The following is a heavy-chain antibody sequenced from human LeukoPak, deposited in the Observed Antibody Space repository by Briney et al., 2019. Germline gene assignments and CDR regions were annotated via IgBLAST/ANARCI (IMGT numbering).Heavy chain of an antibody. CDR1: GFTFSSYS. CDR2: ISSSSSTI. V-gene: IGHV3-48*01. D-gene: IGHD6-19*01. Sequence: PGGSLRLSCAASGFTFSSYSMNWVRQAPGKGLEWVSYISSSSSTIYYADSVKGRFTISRDNAKNSLYLQMNSLRAEDTAVYYCARGPIAVAADWGQGTLVIVSS. CDR3: ARGPIAVAAD. J-gene: IGHJ4*02.